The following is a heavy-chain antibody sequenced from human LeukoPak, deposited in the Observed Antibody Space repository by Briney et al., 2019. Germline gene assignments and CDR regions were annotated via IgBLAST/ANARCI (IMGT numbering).Heavy chain of an antibody. CDR3: ARVGWPYYDYYMDV. Sequence: ASVKVSCNASGYTFTSYAINWVRQAPGQGLEWMGWINTNIGNPRYAQDFTGRFVFSLDTSVSTAYLQISSLKTEDTAVYYCARVGWPYYDYYMDVWGKGTTVTVSS. CDR2: INTNIGNP. J-gene: IGHJ6*03. CDR1: GYTFTSYA. V-gene: IGHV7-4-1*02. D-gene: IGHD2-15*01.